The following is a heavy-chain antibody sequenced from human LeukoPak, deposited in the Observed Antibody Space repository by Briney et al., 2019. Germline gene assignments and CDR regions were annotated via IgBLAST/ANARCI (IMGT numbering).Heavy chain of an antibody. D-gene: IGHD2-15*01. V-gene: IGHV3-23*01. CDR2: IIGSGVAT. Sequence: GGSLRLSCAASGFTFSSYAMSWVRQAPGKGLEWVSIIIGSGVATYYADSVKGRFTISRDNSKNTLYLQMNSLRAEDTAVYYCARRYCSGGDCYPLDYWGQGTLVTVSS. CDR1: GFTFSSYA. J-gene: IGHJ4*02. CDR3: ARRYCSGGDCYPLDY.